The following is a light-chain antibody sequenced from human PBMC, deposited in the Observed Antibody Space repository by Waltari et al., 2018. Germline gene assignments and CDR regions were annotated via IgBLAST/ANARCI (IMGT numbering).Light chain of an antibody. V-gene: IGLV5-37*01. Sequence: QPVLTQPPSSSASPGESARLTCTLPSDIDVGDFNVYWYQHKPGSPPRYPLYTYSDSDQGHGSGVPSRFSGSKDASANTGILLISGLQSEDEADYYCMIWPKNAPFVFGSGTRVTVL. J-gene: IGLJ1*01. CDR2: TYSDSDQ. CDR1: SDIDVGDFN. CDR3: MIWPKNAPFV.